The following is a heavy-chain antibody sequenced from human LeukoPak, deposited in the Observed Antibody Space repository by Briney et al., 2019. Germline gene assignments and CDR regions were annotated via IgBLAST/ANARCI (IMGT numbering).Heavy chain of an antibody. CDR3: AREGRLMITSGGVIGGGSYGLDV. CDR2: INCDASTK. V-gene: IGHV3-74*01. D-gene: IGHD3-16*02. J-gene: IGHJ6*02. Sequence: PGGSLRLSCAASGLTFSSDWMHWVRQVPGKGLVWVSLINCDASTKNYADSVKGRFTISRDNAKDTLYLQMNNLRAEDTAVYYCAREGRLMITSGGVIGGGSYGLDVWGQGTTVTVSS. CDR1: GLTFSSDW.